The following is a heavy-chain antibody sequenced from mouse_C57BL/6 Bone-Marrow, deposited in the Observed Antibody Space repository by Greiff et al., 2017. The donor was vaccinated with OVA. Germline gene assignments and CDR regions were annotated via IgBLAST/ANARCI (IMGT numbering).Heavy chain of an antibody. J-gene: IGHJ2*01. Sequence: QVQLKQPGAELVKPGASVKVSCKASGYTFTSYWMHWVKQRPGQGLEWIGRIHPSDSDTNYNQKFKGKATLTVDKSSSTAYMQLSSLTSEDSAVYYCASPYDYEYYFDYWGQGTTLTVSS. CDR1: GYTFTSYW. CDR2: IHPSDSDT. CDR3: ASPYDYEYYFDY. D-gene: IGHD2-4*01. V-gene: IGHV1-74*01.